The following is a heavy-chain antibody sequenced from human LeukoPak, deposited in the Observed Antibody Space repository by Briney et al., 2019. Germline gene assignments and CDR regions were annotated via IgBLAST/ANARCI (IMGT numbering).Heavy chain of an antibody. CDR1: GFTFSSYW. CDR2: IKQDGSEK. CDR3: ARDSFLDILTGYYKDGEQDY. J-gene: IGHJ4*02. V-gene: IGHV3-7*01. Sequence: PGGSLRLSCAASGFTFSSYWMSWVRQAPGKGLEWVANIKQDGSEKYYVDSVKGRFTISRDNAKNSLYLQMNSLRAEDTAVYYCARDSFLDILTGYYKDGEQDYWGQGTLVTVSS. D-gene: IGHD3-9*01.